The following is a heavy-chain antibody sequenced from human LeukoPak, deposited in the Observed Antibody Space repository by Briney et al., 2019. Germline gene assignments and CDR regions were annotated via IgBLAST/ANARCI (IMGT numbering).Heavy chain of an antibody. V-gene: IGHV3-33*01. CDR3: ARDLEYDSSALDY. J-gene: IGHJ4*02. Sequence: GGSLRLSCAASGFTFSSYGMHWVRQAPGKGLEWVAVIWYDGSNKYYADSVKGRFTISRDNSKNTLYLQMNSLRAEDTAVYYCARDLEYDSSALDYWSQGTLVTVSS. CDR2: IWYDGSNK. D-gene: IGHD3-22*01. CDR1: GFTFSSYG.